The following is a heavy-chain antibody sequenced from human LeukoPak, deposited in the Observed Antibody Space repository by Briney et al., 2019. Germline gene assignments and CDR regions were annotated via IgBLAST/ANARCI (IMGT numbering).Heavy chain of an antibody. D-gene: IGHD4-23*01. CDR1: GFTFSSYS. V-gene: IGHV3-48*01. CDR3: ARDGNSRYYYYMDV. Sequence: GGSLRLSCEASGFTFSSYSMNWVRQAPGKGLEWVSYISSSSRDIYYADSVKGRFTISRGNAKNSLYLQMNSLRAEDTAVYYCARDGNSRYYYYMDVWGKGTTVTVSS. J-gene: IGHJ6*03. CDR2: ISSSSRDI.